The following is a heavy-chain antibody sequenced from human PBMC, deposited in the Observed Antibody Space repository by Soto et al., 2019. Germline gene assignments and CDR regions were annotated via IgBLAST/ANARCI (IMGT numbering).Heavy chain of an antibody. D-gene: IGHD6-19*01. V-gene: IGHV4-31*03. CDR3: ASIAAVARVGGVDY. Sequence: QVQLQESGPGLVKPSQTLSLTCTVSGGSISSGGYYWSWIRQHPGKGLEWIGYIYYSGSTYYNPYLKSRVTIAVDPSKNQFSLKLSSVTAADTAVYYCASIAAVARVGGVDYWGQGTLVTVSS. CDR1: GGSISSGGYY. CDR2: IYYSGST. J-gene: IGHJ4*02.